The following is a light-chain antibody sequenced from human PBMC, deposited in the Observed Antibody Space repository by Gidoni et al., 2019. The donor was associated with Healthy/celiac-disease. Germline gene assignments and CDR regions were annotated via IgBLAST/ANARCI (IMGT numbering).Light chain of an antibody. J-gene: IGKJ1*01. CDR2: AAS. Sequence: IQMTQSPSSLSASVGDRVTITCRASQSISSYLNWYQQKPGKAPKLLIYAASSLQSGVPSRFSGRGSGTDFTLTISRLQPEDFATYYCQQSESTPRTFGQGTKVEIK. CDR1: QSISSY. V-gene: IGKV1-39*01. CDR3: QQSESTPRT.